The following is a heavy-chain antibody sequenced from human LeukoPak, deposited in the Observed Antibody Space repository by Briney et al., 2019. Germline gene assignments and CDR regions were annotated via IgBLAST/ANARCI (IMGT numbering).Heavy chain of an antibody. D-gene: IGHD5-24*01. CDR3: ARDAETSLAN. CDR2: IYLDGRA. CDR1: GFAVSSKY. V-gene: IGHV3-66*01. Sequence: GGSLRLSCAASGFAVSSKYMNWVRQAPGKGLEWVTVIYLDGRADYADSVKGRFTISSDNSKNTVYLQMNSMKDEDTAVYYCARDAETSLANWGQGTLVTVS. J-gene: IGHJ4*02.